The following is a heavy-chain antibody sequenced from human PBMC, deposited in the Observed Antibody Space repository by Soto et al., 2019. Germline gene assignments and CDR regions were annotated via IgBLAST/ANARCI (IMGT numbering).Heavy chain of an antibody. D-gene: IGHD5-12*01. CDR1: GFTFSSYG. CDR2: IWYDGSNK. J-gene: IGHJ3*02. CDR3: ARDPPVDSGRTPGRAFDI. Sequence: PGGSLRLSCAASGFTFSSYGMHWVRQAPGKGLEWVAVIWYDGSNKYYADSVKGRFTISRDNSKNTLYLQMNSLRAEDTAVYYCARDPPVDSGRTPGRAFDIWGQGTMVTVSS. V-gene: IGHV3-33*01.